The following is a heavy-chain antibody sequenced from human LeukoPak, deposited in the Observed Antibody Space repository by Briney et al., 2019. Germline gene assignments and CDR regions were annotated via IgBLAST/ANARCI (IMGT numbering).Heavy chain of an antibody. CDR1: GFTFNNAW. J-gene: IGHJ4*02. CDR2: ISGSGGST. V-gene: IGHV3-23*01. Sequence: GGSLRLSCAASGFTFNNAWMSWVRQAPGKGLEWVSAISGSGGSTYYADSVKGRFTISRDNSKNTLYLQMNSLRAEDTAVYYCAKDRYYDSSGYSTLGDYWGQGTLVTVSS. CDR3: AKDRYYDSSGYSTLGDY. D-gene: IGHD3-22*01.